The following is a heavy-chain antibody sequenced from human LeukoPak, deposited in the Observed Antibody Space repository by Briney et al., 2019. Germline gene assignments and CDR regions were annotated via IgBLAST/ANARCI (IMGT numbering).Heavy chain of an antibody. J-gene: IGHJ6*03. CDR1: GYSISSGYY. V-gene: IGHV4-38-2*02. D-gene: IGHD2-21*01. Sequence: SETLSLTCTVSGYSISSGYYWGWIRQPPGKGLEWIGSIYHSGSTYYNPSLKSRVTISVDTSKNQFSLKLSSVTAADTAVYYCARGVIYYYYYMDVWGKGTTVTVSS. CDR2: IYHSGST. CDR3: ARGVIYYYYYMDV.